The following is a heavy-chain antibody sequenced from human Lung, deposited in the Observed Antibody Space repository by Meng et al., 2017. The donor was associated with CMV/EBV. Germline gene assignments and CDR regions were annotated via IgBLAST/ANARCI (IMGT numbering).Heavy chain of an antibody. CDR3: ARRSSTSLEGAFDI. J-gene: IGHJ3*02. CDR2: IYPGDSDT. V-gene: IGHV5-51*01. D-gene: IGHD2-2*01. CDR1: GYSFTSYG. Sequence: GGSXRLXCKGSGYSFTSYGIGWVRQMPGKGLEWMGIIYPGDSDTRYSPSFQGQVTISADKSISSAYLQWSSLKASDTAMYYCARRSSTSLEGAFDIWGQGXMVTVSS.